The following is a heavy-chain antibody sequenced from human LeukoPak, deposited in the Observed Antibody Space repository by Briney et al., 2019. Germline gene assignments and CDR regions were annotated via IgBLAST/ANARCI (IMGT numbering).Heavy chain of an antibody. J-gene: IGHJ6*03. CDR1: GGSISSHY. CDR2: IYYSGST. CDR3: ARVLRIAARRGTYYYYYMDA. D-gene: IGHD6-6*01. Sequence: SETQSLTCTVSGGSISSHYWSWIRQPPGKGLEWIGYIYYSGSTNYNPSLKSRVTISVDTSKNQFSLKLSSVTAADTAVYYCARVLRIAARRGTYYYYYMDAWGKGTTVTVSS. V-gene: IGHV4-59*11.